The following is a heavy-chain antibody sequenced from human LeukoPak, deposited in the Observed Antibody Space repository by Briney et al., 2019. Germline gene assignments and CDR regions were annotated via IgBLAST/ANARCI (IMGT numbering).Heavy chain of an antibody. CDR2: INPNSGGT. Sequence: ASENVSCKASGYTFTVYYMHWVRQAPGQGLEWMGRINPNSGGTNYAQKFQGRVTMTRDTSISTDYMELSRLRSDDTAVYYCARTIYYDSSGYFEENYYGMDVWGQGTTVTVSS. CDR1: GYTFTVYY. V-gene: IGHV1-2*06. CDR3: ARTIYYDSSGYFEENYYGMDV. J-gene: IGHJ6*02. D-gene: IGHD3-22*01.